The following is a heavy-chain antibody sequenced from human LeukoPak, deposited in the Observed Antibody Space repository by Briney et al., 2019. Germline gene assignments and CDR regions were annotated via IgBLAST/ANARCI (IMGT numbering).Heavy chain of an antibody. Sequence: ASVKVSCKASGYTFTSYGICWVRQAPGQGLEWMGWISAYNGNTNYAQKLQGRVTMTTDTSTSTAYMELRSLRSDDTAVYYCARDTLLRYFDWLLRTQYYYYGMDVWGQGTTVTVSS. CDR1: GYTFTSYG. D-gene: IGHD3-9*01. CDR3: ARDTLLRYFDWLLRTQYYYYGMDV. V-gene: IGHV1-18*01. CDR2: ISAYNGNT. J-gene: IGHJ6*02.